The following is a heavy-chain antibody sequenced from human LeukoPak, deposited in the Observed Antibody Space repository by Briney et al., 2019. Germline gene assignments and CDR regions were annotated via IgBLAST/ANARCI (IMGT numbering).Heavy chain of an antibody. CDR2: IKSKTDGGTI. CDR1: GFTFSNAW. V-gene: IGHV3-15*01. D-gene: IGHD5-18*01. J-gene: IGHJ4*02. Sequence: PGGSLRLSCAASGFTFSNAWMTWVRQAPGKGLEWVGRIKSKTDGGTIDYAAPVKGRFTISRDDSRNIAYLQMNSLKTEDTAVYYCTRGPVYSYGPFDFWGQGTLVTVSS. CDR3: TRGPVYSYGPFDF.